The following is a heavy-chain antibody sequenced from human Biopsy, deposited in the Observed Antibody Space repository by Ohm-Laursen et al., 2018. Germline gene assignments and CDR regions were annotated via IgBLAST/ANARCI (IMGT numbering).Heavy chain of an antibody. V-gene: IGHV4-31*03. J-gene: IGHJ4*02. CDR1: GVSISVDGYY. CDR2: IYHSGTT. D-gene: IGHD1-26*01. Sequence: SETLSLTCTVSGVSISVDGYYWAWIRQLPGKGLDWIGYIYHSGTTYYNTSLKSRLTMSVDTSKNEFSLRLRSVTAADTAVYFCATFRASWDTTQGGDYWGQGTLVTVSS. CDR3: ATFRASWDTTQGGDY.